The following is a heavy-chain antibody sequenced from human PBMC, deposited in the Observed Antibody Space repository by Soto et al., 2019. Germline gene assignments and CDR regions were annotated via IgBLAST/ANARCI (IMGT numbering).Heavy chain of an antibody. D-gene: IGHD3-16*02. Sequence: SETLSLTCAVSGYSISSGYYWGWIRQPPGKGLEWIGSIYHSGSTYYNPSLKSRVTISVDTSKNQFSLKLSSVTAADTAVYYCARVRLGELSPFDYWGQGTLVTVSS. CDR1: GYSISSGYY. V-gene: IGHV4-38-2*01. CDR3: ARVRLGELSPFDY. J-gene: IGHJ4*02. CDR2: IYHSGST.